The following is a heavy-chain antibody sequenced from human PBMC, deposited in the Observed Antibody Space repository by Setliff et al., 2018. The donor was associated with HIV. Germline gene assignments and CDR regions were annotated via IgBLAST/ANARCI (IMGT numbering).Heavy chain of an antibody. V-gene: IGHV4-59*11. CDR1: GGSISSHY. D-gene: IGHD1-26*01. CDR2: IYNTGSS. J-gene: IGHJ5*02. Sequence: PSETLSLTCTVSGGSISSHYWSWIRQPPGKGLEWIAYIYNTGSSNYNPSLKGRVTISIDTSKNQFSLKLSSMTAADTAVYYCAKEGNSVDNWLDPWGQGTLVTVSS. CDR3: AKEGNSVDNWLDP.